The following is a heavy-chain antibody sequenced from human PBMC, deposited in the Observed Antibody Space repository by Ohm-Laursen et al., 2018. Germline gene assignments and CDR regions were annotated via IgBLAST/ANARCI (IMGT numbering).Heavy chain of an antibody. D-gene: IGHD2-2*02. J-gene: IGHJ3*01. CDR2: INRDGGSE. Sequence: SLRLSCAASGFTFSSYAMSWVRQAPGKGLEWVANINRDGGSESYVDSVQGRFTISRDNAKNLLYLQMNNLRAEDTAMYYCSRVYLSIWGQGTLVTVSS. V-gene: IGHV3-7*04. CDR1: GFTFSSYA. CDR3: SRVYLSI.